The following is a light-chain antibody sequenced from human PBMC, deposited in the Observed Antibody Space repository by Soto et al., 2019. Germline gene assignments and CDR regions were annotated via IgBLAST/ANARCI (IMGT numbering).Light chain of an antibody. CDR3: QQYGSSPT. CDR1: QSVSSSY. J-gene: IGKJ4*01. V-gene: IGKV3-20*01. CDR2: GAS. Sequence: EIVLTQSPGTLSLSPGERATLSCRASQSVSSSYLAWYQQKPGQAPRLLIYGASSRATGIPDRFSGSGSGTDFTLTISRLEPEDFGVYYCQQYGSSPTFGGGTKVEIK.